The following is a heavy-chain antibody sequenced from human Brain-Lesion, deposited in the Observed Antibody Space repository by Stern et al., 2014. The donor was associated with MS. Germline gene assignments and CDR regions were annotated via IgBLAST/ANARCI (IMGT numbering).Heavy chain of an antibody. V-gene: IGHV3-74*02. CDR1: GFTFSNSW. D-gene: IGHD3-10*01. J-gene: IGHJ4*02. CDR2: INRDGSPN. Sequence: EVQLVESGGGLVQPGGSLRLSCAASGFTFSNSWMHWVRHAPGKGLGWVSRINRDGSPNTAADTVKGRLTITTDNAKITLYLQMSSLRAEDTVVYYCTILSGPYDHWGQGTLVTVSS. CDR3: TILSGPYDH.